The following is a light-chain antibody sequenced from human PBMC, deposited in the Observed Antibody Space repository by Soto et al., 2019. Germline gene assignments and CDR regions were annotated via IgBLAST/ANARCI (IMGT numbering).Light chain of an antibody. J-gene: IGKJ4*01. CDR3: QQYNKWPLT. CDR2: GAS. V-gene: IGKV3-15*01. CDR1: QSVSSN. Sequence: EIVMTQSPATLSVSPGERVSLSCRASQSVSSNLAWYQQKPGQAPRLLIYGASTRATGIPARFSGSWSGTEFTLIISSLQSEDFAIYDCQQYNKWPLTFGGGTKVEIK.